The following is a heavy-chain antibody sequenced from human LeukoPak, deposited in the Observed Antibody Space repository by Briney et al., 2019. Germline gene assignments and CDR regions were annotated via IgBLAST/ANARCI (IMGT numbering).Heavy chain of an antibody. CDR1: GFTFSLYS. CDR2: ISGSGGST. D-gene: IGHD6-19*01. V-gene: IGHV3-23*01. J-gene: IGHJ4*02. CDR3: ARGKGIAVSSFDY. Sequence: GGSLRLSCVASGFTFSLYSMSWVRQVPGKGREWVSGISGSGGSTYHADSVKGRCTISSDNSKNTLSLQMNSLRAEDTALYYCARGKGIAVSSFDYWGQGTLVTVSS.